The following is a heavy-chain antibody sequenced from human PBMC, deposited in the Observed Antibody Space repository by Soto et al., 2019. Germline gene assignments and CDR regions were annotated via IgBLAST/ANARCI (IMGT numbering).Heavy chain of an antibody. V-gene: IGHV1-2*02. Sequence: QVQLVQSGAEVKKPGASVKVSCKASGYTFTGYYMHWVRQAPGQGLEWMGWINPNSGGTNYAQKFQGRVTITRDTSISTAYMELSRLRSDDTAVYYCAREGRNSYGYPPWFDPWGQGTLVTVSS. J-gene: IGHJ5*02. CDR1: GYTFTGYY. CDR2: INPNSGGT. D-gene: IGHD5-18*01. CDR3: AREGRNSYGYPPWFDP.